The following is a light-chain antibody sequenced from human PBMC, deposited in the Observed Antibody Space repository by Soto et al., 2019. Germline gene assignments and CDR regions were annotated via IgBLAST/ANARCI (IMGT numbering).Light chain of an antibody. Sequence: QSALTQPASVSGSPGQSIAISCTGTSNDVGGYNYVSWHQQHPVKAPQLIIYDVTNRPSGVSDRFSGSKSGNTASLTISGLQAEDEADYYCSSYTSSSTPYVFGTGTKVTVL. CDR1: SNDVGGYNY. CDR3: SSYTSSSTPYV. J-gene: IGLJ1*01. V-gene: IGLV2-14*01. CDR2: DVT.